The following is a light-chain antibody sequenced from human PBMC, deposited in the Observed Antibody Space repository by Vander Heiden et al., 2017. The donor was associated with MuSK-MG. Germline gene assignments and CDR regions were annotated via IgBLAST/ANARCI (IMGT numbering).Light chain of an antibody. Sequence: DIQMTQSPSSLSASVGDRVTITCQASQDISNYLNWYQQKPGKAPKLLIYDASNLETGVPSRFSGSGSGTDFTFTISSLQPEDVATYYCQQEDNLPSTFGEGTKVEIK. V-gene: IGKV1-33*01. CDR3: QQEDNLPST. CDR1: QDISNY. CDR2: DAS. J-gene: IGKJ1*01.